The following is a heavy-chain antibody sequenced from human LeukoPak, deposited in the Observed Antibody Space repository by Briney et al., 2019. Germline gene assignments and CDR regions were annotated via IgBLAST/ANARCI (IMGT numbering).Heavy chain of an antibody. CDR3: ATQRNDYGDYFDY. D-gene: IGHD4-17*01. Sequence: APVKVSCKASGYTFTGYYMHWVRQAPGQGLEWMGRINPNSGGTNYAQKFQGWVTMTRDTSNSTAYMELSRLRSDDTAVYYCATQRNDYGDYFDYWGQGTLVTVSS. CDR2: INPNSGGT. J-gene: IGHJ4*02. CDR1: GYTFTGYY. V-gene: IGHV1-2*04.